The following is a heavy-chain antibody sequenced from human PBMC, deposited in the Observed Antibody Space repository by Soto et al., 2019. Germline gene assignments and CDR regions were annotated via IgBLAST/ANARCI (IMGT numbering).Heavy chain of an antibody. CDR2: IKQDGSEK. V-gene: IGHV3-7*03. Sequence: EVQLVESGGGLVQPGGSLRLSCAASGFTFSSYWMSWVRQAPGKGLEWVANIKQDGSEKYYVDSVKGRFIISRDNAKNSLYLQMNSLRAEDTAVYYCARESYGSGSYFIDYWGQGTLVTVSS. J-gene: IGHJ4*02. D-gene: IGHD3-10*01. CDR3: ARESYGSGSYFIDY. CDR1: GFTFSSYW.